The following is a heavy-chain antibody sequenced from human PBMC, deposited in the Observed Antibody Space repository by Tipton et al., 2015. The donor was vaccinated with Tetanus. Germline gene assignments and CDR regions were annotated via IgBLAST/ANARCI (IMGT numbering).Heavy chain of an antibody. V-gene: IGHV3-30*03. J-gene: IGHJ2*01. Sequence: SLRLSCAASGFTFSSYHMHWVRQAPGKGLEWVAAVSNDGSAKDYIDSVNGRFTISRDNSKNTLYLQMNSLRSGDTAVFYCARSYRLLDVGGRCTLVIVPT. CDR3: ARSYRLLDV. D-gene: IGHD2-2*01. CDR2: VSNDGSAK. CDR1: GFTFSSYH.